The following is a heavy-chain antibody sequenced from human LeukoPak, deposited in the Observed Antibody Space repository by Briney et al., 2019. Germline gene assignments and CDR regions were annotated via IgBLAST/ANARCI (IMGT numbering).Heavy chain of an antibody. CDR3: ARDRGYSSSLDY. CDR2: ISSSSSYI. J-gene: IGHJ4*02. Sequence: PGGSLRLSCAASGFTFSSYSMNWVRQAPGKGLEWVSSISSSSSYIYYADSVKGRFTISRDNGKNSLYLQMNSLRAEDTAVYYCARDRGYSSSLDYWGQGTLVTASS. V-gene: IGHV3-21*01. CDR1: GFTFSSYS. D-gene: IGHD6-13*01.